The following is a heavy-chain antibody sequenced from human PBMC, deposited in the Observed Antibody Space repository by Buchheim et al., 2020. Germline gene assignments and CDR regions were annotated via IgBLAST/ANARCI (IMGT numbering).Heavy chain of an antibody. D-gene: IGHD3-3*01. CDR2: IYHSGST. CDR1: GGSISSGGYS. CDR3: ARGKGFLGSRDYYYYDGMDV. Sequence: QLQLQESGSGLVKPSQTLSLTCAVSGGSISSGGYSWSWIRQPPGKGLEWIGYIYHSGSTYYNPSLKSRVTISVDRSKNQFSLKLSSVTAADTAVYFCARGKGFLGSRDYYYYDGMDVWGQGTT. J-gene: IGHJ6*02. V-gene: IGHV4-30-2*01.